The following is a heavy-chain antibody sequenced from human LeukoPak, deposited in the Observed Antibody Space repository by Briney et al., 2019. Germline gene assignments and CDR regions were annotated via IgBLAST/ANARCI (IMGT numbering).Heavy chain of an antibody. CDR3: AREGYYDILTGYYTT. Sequence: GGSLRLSCAASGFTFSNYGMHWVRQAPGKGLEWVSFISYDGSNKYYADSVKGRFTISRDNSKNALYLQMNSLRAEDTAVYYCAREGYYDILTGYYTTWGQGTLVTVSS. CDR2: ISYDGSNK. CDR1: GFTFSNYG. J-gene: IGHJ5*02. D-gene: IGHD3-9*01. V-gene: IGHV3-30*03.